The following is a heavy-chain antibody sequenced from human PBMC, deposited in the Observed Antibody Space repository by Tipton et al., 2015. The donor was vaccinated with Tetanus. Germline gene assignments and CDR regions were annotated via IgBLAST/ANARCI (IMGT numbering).Heavy chain of an antibody. D-gene: IGHD3-10*01. V-gene: IGHV4-4*02. CDR2: IYHSGST. J-gene: IGHJ6*02. CDR3: ARDVKARGVIINDYYYYGMDV. Sequence: TLSLTCAVSGGSISSSNWWSWVRQPPGKGLEWIGEIYHSGSTNYNPSLKSRVTISVDKSKNQFSLKLSSVTAADTAVYYCARDVKARGVIINDYYYYGMDVWGQGTTVTVPS. CDR1: GGSISSSNW.